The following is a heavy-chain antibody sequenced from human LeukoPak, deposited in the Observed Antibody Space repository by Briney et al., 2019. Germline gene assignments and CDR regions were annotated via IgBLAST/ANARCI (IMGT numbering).Heavy chain of an antibody. CDR3: AREVYYGNFDY. D-gene: IGHD3-10*01. Sequence: PGGSLRLSCAASGFSVSGNYMNWVRQAPGKGLEWVSITYSGGSTYYVDSVKGRFSISRDNSKNTLLLQMNSLRAEDTAVYYCAREVYYGNFDYWGQGTLVTVSS. CDR2: TYSGGST. J-gene: IGHJ4*02. V-gene: IGHV3-66*01. CDR1: GFSVSGNY.